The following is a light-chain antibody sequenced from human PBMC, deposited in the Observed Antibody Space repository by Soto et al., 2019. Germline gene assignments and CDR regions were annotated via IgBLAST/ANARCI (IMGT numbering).Light chain of an antibody. Sequence: EIVLTQSPATLSLSPGERATLSCRASQSVSSYLAWYQQKPGQAPRLLIYDASNRATGIPARFSGSVSVTDFTLTISSLEPEDFAVYYCQQRSNWFLTFGGGTKVEIK. CDR3: QQRSNWFLT. V-gene: IGKV3-11*01. CDR1: QSVSSY. J-gene: IGKJ4*01. CDR2: DAS.